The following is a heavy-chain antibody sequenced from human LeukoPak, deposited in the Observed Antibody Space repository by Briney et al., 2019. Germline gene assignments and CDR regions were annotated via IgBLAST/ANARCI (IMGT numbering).Heavy chain of an antibody. CDR3: ARNDGSGSNPHFAY. Sequence: GGSLRLSCAASGFTFSNCYMTWIRQAPGKGLEWLSYIRSSGSYTNYADSVKGRFTISRDNAKNSLYLQMNSLRAEDTAVYYCARNDGSGSNPHFAYWGQGTLVTVSS. CDR1: GFTFSNCY. CDR2: IRSSGSYT. V-gene: IGHV3-11*06. J-gene: IGHJ4*02. D-gene: IGHD3-10*01.